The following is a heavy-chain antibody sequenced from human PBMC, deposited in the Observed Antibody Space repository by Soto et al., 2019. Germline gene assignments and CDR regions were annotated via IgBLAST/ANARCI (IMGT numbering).Heavy chain of an antibody. Sequence: EVQLVESGGGLVQPGRSLRLSCAASGFTFDDYAMHWVRQAPGKGLEWVSGISWNSGSIGYADSVKGRFTISRDNAKNSLYLQMNSLRAEDTALYYCAKDWAMGGRSSGLIDYWGQGTLVTVSS. CDR3: AKDWAMGGRSSGLIDY. CDR1: GFTFDDYA. J-gene: IGHJ4*02. CDR2: ISWNSGSI. V-gene: IGHV3-9*01. D-gene: IGHD2-21*02.